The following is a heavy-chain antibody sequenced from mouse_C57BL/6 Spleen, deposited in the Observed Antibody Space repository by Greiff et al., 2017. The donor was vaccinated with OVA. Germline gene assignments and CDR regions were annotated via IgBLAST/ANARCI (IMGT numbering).Heavy chain of an antibody. Sequence: QVQLKESGAELVRPGTSVKVSCKASGYAFTNYLIEWVKQRPGQGLEWIGVINPGSGGTNYNEKFKGKATLTADKSSSTAYMQLSSLTSEDSAVYFCATDVYSNYEGYAMDYWGQGTSVTVSS. CDR2: INPGSGGT. CDR3: ATDVYSNYEGYAMDY. CDR1: GYAFTNYL. V-gene: IGHV1-54*01. D-gene: IGHD2-5*01. J-gene: IGHJ4*01.